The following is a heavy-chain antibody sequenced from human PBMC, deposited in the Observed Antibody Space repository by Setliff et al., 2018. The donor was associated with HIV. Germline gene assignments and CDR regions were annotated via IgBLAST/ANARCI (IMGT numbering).Heavy chain of an antibody. D-gene: IGHD1-26*01. Sequence: SETLSLTCAVSGGSISSSDWWSWVRQPPGKGLEWIGEIYHSGSTNYNPSLKSRVTISVDTSKNQFSLKLSSVTAADTAVYYCARLSGSYYFDYWGQGTLVTVSS. CDR1: GGSISSSDW. CDR3: ARLSGSYYFDY. CDR2: IYHSGST. V-gene: IGHV4-4*02. J-gene: IGHJ4*02.